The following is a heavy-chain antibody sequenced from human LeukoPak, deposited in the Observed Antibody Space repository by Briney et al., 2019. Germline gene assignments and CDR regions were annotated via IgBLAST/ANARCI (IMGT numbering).Heavy chain of an antibody. Sequence: GGSLRLSCSASGFTFSSYAMHWVRQAPGKGLEYVSAISSNGGSTYYADSVKGRFTISRDNSKNTLYLQMSSLRAEDTAVYYCVSGYCSGGSCLGDGYFQHWGQGTLVTVPS. CDR1: GFTFSSYA. D-gene: IGHD2-15*01. CDR2: ISSNGGST. CDR3: VSGYCSGGSCLGDGYFQH. J-gene: IGHJ1*01. V-gene: IGHV3-64D*06.